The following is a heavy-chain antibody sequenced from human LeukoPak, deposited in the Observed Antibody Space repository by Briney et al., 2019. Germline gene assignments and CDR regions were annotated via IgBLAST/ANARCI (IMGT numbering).Heavy chain of an antibody. Sequence: ASVKVSCKAPNYTFASYGLSWVRQAPGQGLQWVGWISPYDGNTDYAQRFQARVTMTIDRATRTVYMDLKRLRLDDTAVYYCVRVWPPNAVDRGMTYSYFNALDVWGQGTTVIVSS. CDR3: VRVWPPNAVDRGMTYSYFNALDV. CDR2: ISPYDGNT. CDR1: NYTFASYG. J-gene: IGHJ6*02. D-gene: IGHD1-1*01. V-gene: IGHV1-18*01.